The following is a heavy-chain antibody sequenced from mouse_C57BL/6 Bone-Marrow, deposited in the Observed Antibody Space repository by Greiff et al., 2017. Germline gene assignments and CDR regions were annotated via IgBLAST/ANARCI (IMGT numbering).Heavy chain of an antibody. CDR1: GYTFTDYE. Sequence: QVQLKESGAELVRPGASVTLSCKASGYTFTDYEMHWVKQTPVHGLEWIGAIDPETGGTAYNQKFKGKAILTADKSSSTAYMELRSLTSEDSAVYYCTSCDYDFDYWGQGTTLTVSS. CDR2: IDPETGGT. CDR3: TSCDYDFDY. V-gene: IGHV1-15*01. D-gene: IGHD2-4*01. J-gene: IGHJ2*01.